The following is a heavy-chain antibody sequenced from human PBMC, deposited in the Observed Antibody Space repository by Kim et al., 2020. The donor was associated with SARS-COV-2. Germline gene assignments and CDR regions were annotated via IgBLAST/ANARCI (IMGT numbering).Heavy chain of an antibody. CDR3: ARDRRVRGVITDFDY. Sequence: PSLKSRVTISVDTSKNQFSLKLSSVTAADTAVYYCARDRRVRGVITDFDYWGQGTLVTVSS. J-gene: IGHJ4*02. V-gene: IGHV4-31*02. D-gene: IGHD3-10*01.